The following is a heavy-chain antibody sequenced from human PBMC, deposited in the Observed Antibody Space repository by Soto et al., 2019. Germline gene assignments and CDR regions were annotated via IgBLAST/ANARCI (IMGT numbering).Heavy chain of an antibody. J-gene: IGHJ4*02. CDR2: INSDGSST. CDR3: ARVALDYYGSGSLTPHFDY. D-gene: IGHD3-10*01. V-gene: IGHV3-74*01. Sequence: GGSLRLSCAASGFTFSSYWMHWVRQAPGKGLVWVSRINSDGSSTSYADSVKGRFTISRDNAKNTLYLQMNSLRAEDTAVYYCARVALDYYGSGSLTPHFDYWGQGTLVTVSS. CDR1: GFTFSSYW.